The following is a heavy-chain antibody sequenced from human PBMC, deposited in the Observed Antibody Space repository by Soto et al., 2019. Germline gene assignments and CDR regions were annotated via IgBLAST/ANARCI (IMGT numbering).Heavy chain of an antibody. Sequence: ASVKVSCXASGYTFTSYGISWVRQAPGQGLEWMGWIGAYNGNTNYAQKLQGRVTMPTDTSTSTAYLELRSLRSDGSAVYFCARFSSGWYFSFDNWGQGTMGTVSS. D-gene: IGHD6-19*01. CDR2: IGAYNGNT. V-gene: IGHV1-18*01. J-gene: IGHJ3*02. CDR3: ARFSSGWYFSFDN. CDR1: GYTFTSYG.